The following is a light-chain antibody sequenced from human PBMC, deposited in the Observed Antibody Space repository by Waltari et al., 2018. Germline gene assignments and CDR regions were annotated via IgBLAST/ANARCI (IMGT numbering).Light chain of an antibody. CDR1: QSVGRS. CDR3: QHYVRLPVT. J-gene: IGKJ4*02. Sequence: EIVLTQSPGILSLSPGEGATLSCRASQSVGRSLAWYQQKPGQAPRLVISGASNRATDIPDRFSGSGSGTDFSLTISRLEPEDFAVYYCQHYVRLPVTFGRGTKVEIK. V-gene: IGKV3-20*01. CDR2: GAS.